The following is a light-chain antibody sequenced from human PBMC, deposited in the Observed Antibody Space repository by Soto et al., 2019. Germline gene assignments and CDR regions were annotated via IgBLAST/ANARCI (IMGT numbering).Light chain of an antibody. J-gene: IGKJ4*01. CDR1: ESISDW. CDR2: KAS. CDR3: QQYSGYSGVT. Sequence: DIQMTQSPSTLSASAGDRVTITCRASESISDWLVWYQQKPGKAPKLLIYKASTLVSGVPSRFSGTGSETEFTLTLTSLQPDDSATYYCQQYSGYSGVTFGGGTQVVIK. V-gene: IGKV1-5*03.